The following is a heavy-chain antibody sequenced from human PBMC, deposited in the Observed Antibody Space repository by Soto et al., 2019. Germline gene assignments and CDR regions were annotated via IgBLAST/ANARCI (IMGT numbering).Heavy chain of an antibody. V-gene: IGHV3-21*06. D-gene: IGHD3-22*01. CDR3: AIYGYLAMTKASYGMDG. CDR1: GFTFSSYV. Sequence: EVQLVESGGGLVKPGGSLRLSCAASGFTFSSYVMTWVRQAPGKGLEWVSSISSSSTYIYYADSVKGRFTIYRDNANNSLYLQMSSLRVEDTAVYYCAIYGYLAMTKASYGMDGWGLGTTVTV. J-gene: IGHJ6*02. CDR2: ISSSSTYI.